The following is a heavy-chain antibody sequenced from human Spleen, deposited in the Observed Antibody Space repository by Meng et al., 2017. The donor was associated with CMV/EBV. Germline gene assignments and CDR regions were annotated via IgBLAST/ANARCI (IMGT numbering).Heavy chain of an antibody. Sequence: ASVKVSCKASGYTFNSYGFNWVRQAPGQGLEWMGWISAYNGNTNYAQKLQGRVTMTTDTSTSTAYMELRSLRSDDTAVYYCARGVIGLRFTPLDYWGQGTLVTVSS. CDR3: ARGVIGLRFTPLDY. CDR2: ISAYNGNT. J-gene: IGHJ4*02. CDR1: GYTFNSYG. D-gene: IGHD3-3*01. V-gene: IGHV1-18*01.